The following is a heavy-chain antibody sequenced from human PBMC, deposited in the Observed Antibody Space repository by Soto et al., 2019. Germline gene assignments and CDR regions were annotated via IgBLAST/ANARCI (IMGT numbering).Heavy chain of an antibody. CDR1: GGSISSSNW. CDR2: IYHSGST. CDR3: ARGTVFGGNYYYGMDV. D-gene: IGHD3-3*01. Sequence: SETLSLTYAVSGGSISSSNWWSWVRQPPGKGLEWIGEIYHSGSTNYNPSLKSRVTISVDKSKNQFSLKLSSVTAADTAVYYCARGTVFGGNYYYGMDVWGQGTTVTVS. V-gene: IGHV4-4*02. J-gene: IGHJ6*02.